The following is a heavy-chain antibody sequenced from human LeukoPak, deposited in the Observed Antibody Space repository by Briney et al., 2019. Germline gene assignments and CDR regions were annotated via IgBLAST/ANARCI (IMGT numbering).Heavy chain of an antibody. CDR2: ISGSGGST. CDR1: GFTFSSYA. J-gene: IGHJ4*02. Sequence: GGSLRLSCAASGFTFSSYAMSWVRQAPGQGLEWVSVISGSGGSTYYADSVKGRFTISRDNSKNTLYLQMNSLRAEDTAVYYCAKDLAYYYDSSGYRYFDYWGQGTLVTVSS. V-gene: IGHV3-23*01. D-gene: IGHD3-22*01. CDR3: AKDLAYYYDSSGYRYFDY.